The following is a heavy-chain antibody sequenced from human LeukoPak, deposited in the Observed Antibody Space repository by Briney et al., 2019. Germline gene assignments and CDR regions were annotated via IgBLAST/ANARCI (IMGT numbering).Heavy chain of an antibody. CDR3: ALNDYGNK. V-gene: IGHV1-69*05. D-gene: IGHD4-17*01. J-gene: IGHJ4*02. Sequence: SVKVSCKASGGTFSSYAISWVRQAPGQGLELMGRIIPIFGTANYAQKFQGRVTITTDESTSTAYMELSSLRSEDTAVYYCALNDYGNKWGQGTLVTVSS. CDR2: IIPIFGTA. CDR1: GGTFSSYA.